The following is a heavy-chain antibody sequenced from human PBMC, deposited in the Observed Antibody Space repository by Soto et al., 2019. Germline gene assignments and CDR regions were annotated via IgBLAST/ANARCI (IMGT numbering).Heavy chain of an antibody. D-gene: IGHD5-12*01. CDR2: ISGSGGST. V-gene: IGHV3-23*01. CDR1: GFTFSSYA. CDR3: AKEYGGGATIYPPHFGY. Sequence: PGGSLRLSCAASGFTFSSYAMSWVRQAPGKGLEWVSAISGSGGSTYYADSVKGRFTISRDNSKNTLYLQMNSLRAEDTAVYYCAKEYGGGATIYPPHFGYWGQGTLVTVSS. J-gene: IGHJ4*02.